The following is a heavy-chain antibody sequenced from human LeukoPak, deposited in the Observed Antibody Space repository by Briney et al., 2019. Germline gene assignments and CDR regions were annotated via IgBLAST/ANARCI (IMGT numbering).Heavy chain of an antibody. J-gene: IGHJ6*03. D-gene: IGHD2-15*01. V-gene: IGHV3-30*18. CDR1: GFTFSSYG. Sequence: PGGSLRLSCAASGFTFSSYGMHWVRQAPGKGLEWVAVISYDGGNKYYADSVKGRFTISRDNSKNTLYLQMNSLRAEDTAVYYCAKGPYCSGGSCYSSYYMDVWGKGTTVTVSS. CDR2: ISYDGGNK. CDR3: AKGPYCSGGSCYSSYYMDV.